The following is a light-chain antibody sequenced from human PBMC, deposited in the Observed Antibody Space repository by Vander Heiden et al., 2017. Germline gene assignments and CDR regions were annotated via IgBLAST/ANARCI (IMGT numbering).Light chain of an antibody. Sequence: DIVMTPSPLSLPVTPGETTSISCRSSQSLLHSNGYNYLDWYLQKPGQSPQLLIYLGSNRASGVPDRFSGSGSGTDFTLKISRVEAEDVGVYYCKQGLQTPLTFGGGTKVEIK. V-gene: IGKV2-28*01. CDR3: KQGLQTPLT. CDR1: QSLLHSNGYNY. J-gene: IGKJ4*01. CDR2: LGS.